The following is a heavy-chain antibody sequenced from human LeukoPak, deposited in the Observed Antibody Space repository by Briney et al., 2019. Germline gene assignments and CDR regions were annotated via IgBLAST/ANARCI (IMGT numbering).Heavy chain of an antibody. CDR3: ARPYSSSSDY. Sequence: PGGSLRLSCAASGFTFSSYEMNWVRQAPGKGLEWASYISSSGSTIYYADSVKGRFTISRDNAKNSLYLQMNSLRAEDTAVYYCARPYSSSSDYWGQGTLVTVSS. CDR2: ISSSGSTI. D-gene: IGHD6-6*01. V-gene: IGHV3-48*03. J-gene: IGHJ4*02. CDR1: GFTFSSYE.